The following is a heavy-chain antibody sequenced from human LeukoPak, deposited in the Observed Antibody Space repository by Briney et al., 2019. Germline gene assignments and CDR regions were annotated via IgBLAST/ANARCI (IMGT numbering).Heavy chain of an antibody. CDR1: GGTFSSYA. CDR3: ARDLLDVYDFWSGYPTQGFDY. V-gene: IGHV1-69*04. CDR2: IIPILGIA. Sequence: ASVKVYCKASGGTFSSYAISWVRQAPGQGLEWMGRIIPILGIANYAQKFQGRVTITADKSTSTAYMELSSLRSEDTAVYYCARDLLDVYDFWSGYPTQGFDYWGQGTLVTVSS. D-gene: IGHD3-3*01. J-gene: IGHJ4*02.